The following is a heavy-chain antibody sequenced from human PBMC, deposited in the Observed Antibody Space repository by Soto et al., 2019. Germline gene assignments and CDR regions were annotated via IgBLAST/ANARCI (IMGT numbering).Heavy chain of an antibody. CDR1: GFTFSSYG. CDR3: AKGLKWIIIVRGVIRSDGMDV. CDR2: ISYDGSNK. V-gene: IGHV3-30*18. J-gene: IGHJ6*02. D-gene: IGHD3-10*01. Sequence: QVQVVESGGGVVQPGRSLRLSCAAAGFTFSSYGMHWVRQAPGKGLEWVAIISYDGSNKYYADSVKGRFTISRDQCKNALYMQMNSLRADDTAVYYCAKGLKWIIIVRGVIRSDGMDVWCQWSTMTVSS.